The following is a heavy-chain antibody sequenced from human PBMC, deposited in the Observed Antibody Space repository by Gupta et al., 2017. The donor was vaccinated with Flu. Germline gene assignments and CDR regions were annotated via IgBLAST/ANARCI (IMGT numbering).Heavy chain of an antibody. D-gene: IGHD4-4*01. CDR2: INSDGGST. Sequence: RQAPGKGLVWVSRINSDGGSTTYADSVKGRFTISRDNAKNTLYLQMNSLRAEDTAVYYCARGMSTITEVGYYYYGMDVWGQGTTVTVSS. J-gene: IGHJ6*02. V-gene: IGHV3-74*01. CDR3: ARGMSTITEVGYYYYGMDV.